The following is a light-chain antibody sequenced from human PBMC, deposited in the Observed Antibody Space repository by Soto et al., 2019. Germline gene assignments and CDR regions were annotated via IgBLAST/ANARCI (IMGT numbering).Light chain of an antibody. V-gene: IGLV2-8*01. J-gene: IGLJ2*01. CDR1: SRDVGSYNY. CDR3: SSYGGSNSLV. Sequence: QSALTQPPSASGSPGQSVTISCTATSRDVGSYNYVSWYQQHPGKVPKLMIYEVSKRPSGVPDRFSGSKSGNTASLTVSGLQAEDEADYYCSSYGGSNSLVFGGGTKLTVL. CDR2: EVS.